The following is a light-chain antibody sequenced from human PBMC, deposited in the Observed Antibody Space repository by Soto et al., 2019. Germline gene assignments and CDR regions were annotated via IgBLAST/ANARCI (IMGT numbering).Light chain of an antibody. CDR2: EVT. Sequence: QSVLTQPPSASGSPGQSVTISCTGTSSDVGGYNYVSWYQQHPGKGPKLVIYEVTKRPSGVPDRFSGSKSGNTASLTVSGLQAADEADYYCGSYGGSNTWVFGGGTKLTVL. J-gene: IGLJ3*02. CDR3: GSYGGSNTWV. CDR1: SSDVGGYNY. V-gene: IGLV2-8*01.